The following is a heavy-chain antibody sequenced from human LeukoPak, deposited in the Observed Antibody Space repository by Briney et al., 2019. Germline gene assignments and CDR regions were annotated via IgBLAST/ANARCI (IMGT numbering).Heavy chain of an antibody. J-gene: IGHJ5*02. CDR1: GGSFSGYY. CDR3: ARHYYGSGRHYGFDP. Sequence: SETLSLTCTAYGGSFSGYYWSWIRQPPGKGLEWIGEINHSGSTNYNPSLKSRVTISVDTSKNQFSLKLSSVTAADTAVYYCARHYYGSGRHYGFDPWGQGTLVTVSS. V-gene: IGHV4-34*01. CDR2: INHSGST. D-gene: IGHD3-10*01.